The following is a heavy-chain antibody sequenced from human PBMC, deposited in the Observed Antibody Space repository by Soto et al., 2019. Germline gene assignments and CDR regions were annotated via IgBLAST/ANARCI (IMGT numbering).Heavy chain of an antibody. J-gene: IGHJ6*03. CDR3: ARGRGMTTVTTYYYYYYMDV. V-gene: IGHV1-2*04. CDR2: INPNSGGT. D-gene: IGHD4-17*01. CDR1: GYTFTGYY. Sequence: GASVKVSCKASGYTFTGYYMHWVRQAPGQGLEWMGWINPNSGGTNYAQKFQGWVTMTRDTSISTAYMELSRLRSGDTAVYYCARGRGMTTVTTYYYYYYMDVWGKGTTVTVSS.